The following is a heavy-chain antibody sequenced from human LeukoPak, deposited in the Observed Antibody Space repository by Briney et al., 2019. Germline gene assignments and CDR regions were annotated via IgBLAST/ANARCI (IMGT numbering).Heavy chain of an antibody. CDR3: ARDLSTGPADYCFDS. V-gene: IGHV3-30-3*01. D-gene: IGHD2-2*01. CDR2: ISNVGGSK. Sequence: PGRSLTLSRPASGFTFSDYAIHWVRQAPGKGLEWVSVISNVGGSKHYADSVKGRFTISRDNSKNTLLLQMNSLRPEDTAVYYCARDLSTGPADYCFDSWGQGTLVTVSS. J-gene: IGHJ4*02. CDR1: GFTFSDYA.